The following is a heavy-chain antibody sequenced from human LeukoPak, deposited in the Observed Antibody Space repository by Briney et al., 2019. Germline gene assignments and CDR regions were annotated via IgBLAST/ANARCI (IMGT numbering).Heavy chain of an antibody. J-gene: IGHJ4*02. CDR3: ARERTDTSMDY. CDR1: GGSISSGSYY. Sequence: SETLSLTCTVSGGSISSGSYYWTWIRQPAGKGLEWIGRIYTSGSTNHNPSLKSRVTISLDTSTNQFSLKLISVTAADTAVYFCARERTDTSMDYWGQGTLVTVSS. CDR2: IYTSGST. D-gene: IGHD5-18*01. V-gene: IGHV4-61*02.